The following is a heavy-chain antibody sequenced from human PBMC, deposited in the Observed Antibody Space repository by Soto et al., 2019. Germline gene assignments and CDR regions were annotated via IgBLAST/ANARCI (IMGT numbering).Heavy chain of an antibody. V-gene: IGHV3-30*09. Sequence: QVQLVESGGGVVQPGRSLRLSCAASGFTFSNYAVHWVRQAPGKGLQWVAVISYDGTDKFYADSVKGRFAISRDNSRSTLYLQMNSLRAEDTAVYYCARDVDTARIGDSWGQGTLVTVSS. D-gene: IGHD5-18*01. J-gene: IGHJ4*02. CDR2: ISYDGTDK. CDR1: GFTFSNYA. CDR3: ARDVDTARIGDS.